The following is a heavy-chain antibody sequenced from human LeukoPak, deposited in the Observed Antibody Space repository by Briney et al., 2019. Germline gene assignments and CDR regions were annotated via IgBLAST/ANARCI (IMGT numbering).Heavy chain of an antibody. CDR3: ARLPLGQMVLFGIDP. D-gene: IGHD6-13*01. J-gene: IGHJ5*02. V-gene: IGHV4-39*01. CDR2: FYYSGCT. Sequence: SETLSLTCTVSGVSISSISYYWGWIRQPPGKGLEWIGSFYYSGCTYYNPSLKSRVTISVDTSKNQFSLKLSSVTAADTAVYYCARLPLGQMVLFGIDPWGQGTLVTVSS. CDR1: GVSISSISYY.